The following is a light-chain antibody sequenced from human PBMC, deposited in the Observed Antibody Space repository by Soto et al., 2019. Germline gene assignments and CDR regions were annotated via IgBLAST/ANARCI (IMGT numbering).Light chain of an antibody. CDR2: GAS. V-gene: IGKV3-15*01. CDR3: QHYNNWSPWT. CDR1: QSVSSN. Sequence: EIVMTQSPATLSVSPGERATLSCRASQSVSSNLAWYQQKPGQAPRLLIYGASTRPTGIPARFSGSGSGTEFTLTISSLQSEDFAVYYCQHYNNWSPWTFGQGTKVEIK. J-gene: IGKJ1*01.